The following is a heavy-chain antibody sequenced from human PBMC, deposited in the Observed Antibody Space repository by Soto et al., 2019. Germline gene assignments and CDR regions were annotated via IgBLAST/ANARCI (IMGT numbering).Heavy chain of an antibody. Sequence: EVQLVESGGGLVQPGGSLRLSCAAFGFTFSTYGMHWVRQAPGKGLEYVSAISSNGGSTYYANSVKGRFTISRDNSKNTLYLQMGSLRDEDMAVYYCARDSGGDYDFWSGFRSWYFDLWGRGTLVSVSS. CDR2: ISSNGGST. D-gene: IGHD3-3*01. V-gene: IGHV3-64*01. J-gene: IGHJ2*01. CDR1: GFTFSTYG. CDR3: ARDSGGDYDFWSGFRSWYFDL.